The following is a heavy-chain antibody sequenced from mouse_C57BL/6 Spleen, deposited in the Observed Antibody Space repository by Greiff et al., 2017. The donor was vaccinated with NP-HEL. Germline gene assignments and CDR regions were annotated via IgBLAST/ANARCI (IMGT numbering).Heavy chain of an antibody. CDR3: ARPLGFAY. J-gene: IGHJ3*01. CDR1: GYAFSSSW. V-gene: IGHV1-82*01. Sequence: QVQLQQSGPELVKPGASVKISCKASGYAFSSSWMNWVKQRPGQGLEWIGRIYPGDGGTNYNGKFKGKATLTADKSSSTAYMQLSSLTSEDSAVYFCARPLGFAYWGQGPLVTVSA. CDR2: IYPGDGGT. D-gene: IGHD6-1*01.